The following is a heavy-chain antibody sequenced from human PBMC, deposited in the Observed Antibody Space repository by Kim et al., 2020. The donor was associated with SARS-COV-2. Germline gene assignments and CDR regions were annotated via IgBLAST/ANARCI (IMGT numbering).Heavy chain of an antibody. CDR3: ARGYGGYDFGY. CDR1: GFTVSSDF. J-gene: IGHJ4*02. V-gene: IGHV3-53*01. CDR2: IYSGGAT. Sequence: GGSLRLSCAASGFTVSSDFVTWVRQAPGKGLEWVSVIYSGGATYYAGSVKGRFIISRDSSQNTVYLQMHTLRAEDTAVYYCARGYGGYDFGYWGQGALVTVSS. D-gene: IGHD5-12*01.